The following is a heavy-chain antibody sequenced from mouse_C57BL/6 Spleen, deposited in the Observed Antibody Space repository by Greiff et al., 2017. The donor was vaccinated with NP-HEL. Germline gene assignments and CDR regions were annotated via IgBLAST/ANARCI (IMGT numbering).Heavy chain of an antibody. CDR2: IWRGGST. V-gene: IGHV2-5*01. CDR3: AKAPALYGSSSLDV. J-gene: IGHJ1*03. Sequence: QVQLQQSGPGLVQPSQSLSITCTVSGFSLTSYGVHWVRQSPGKGLEWLGVIWRGGSTDYNVAFMSRLSITKDNSKSQVFFTMNSLQADDTAIYYCAKAPALYGSSSLDVWGTGTTVTVSS. CDR1: GFSLTSYG. D-gene: IGHD1-1*01.